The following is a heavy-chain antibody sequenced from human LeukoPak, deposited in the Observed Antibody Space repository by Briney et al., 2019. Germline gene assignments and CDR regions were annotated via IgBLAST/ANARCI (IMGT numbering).Heavy chain of an antibody. J-gene: IGHJ5*02. Sequence: SETLSLTCAVYGGSFSGYYWSRIRQPPGKGLEWIGEINHSGSTNYNPSLKSRVTISVDTSKNQFSLKLSSVTAADTAVYYCARGRAKDIVVVVAARKGLYNWFDPWGQGTLVTVSS. V-gene: IGHV4-34*01. CDR2: INHSGST. CDR1: GGSFSGYY. CDR3: ARGRAKDIVVVVAARKGLYNWFDP. D-gene: IGHD2-15*01.